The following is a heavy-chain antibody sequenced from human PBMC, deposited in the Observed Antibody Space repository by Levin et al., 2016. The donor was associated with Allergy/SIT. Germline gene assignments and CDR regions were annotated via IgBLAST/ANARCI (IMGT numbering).Heavy chain of an antibody. J-gene: IGHJ6*03. CDR1: GYTFTSYY. CDR2: INPSGGST. D-gene: IGHD3/OR15-3a*01. V-gene: IGHV1-46*01. Sequence: ASVKVSCKASGYTFTSYYMHWVRQAPGQGLEWMGIINPSGGSTSYAQKFQGRVTMTRDTSTSTVYMELSSLRSEDTAVYYCARDEVDSYYYYYMDVWGKGTTVTVSS. CDR3: ARDEVDSYYYYYMDV.